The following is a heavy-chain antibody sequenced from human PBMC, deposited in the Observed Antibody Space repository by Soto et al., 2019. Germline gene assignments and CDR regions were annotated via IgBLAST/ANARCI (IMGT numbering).Heavy chain of an antibody. V-gene: IGHV1-69*13. CDR3: AAPKPLRYSSSREEAFDI. J-gene: IGHJ3*02. CDR2: IIPIFGTA. Sequence: ASVKVSCKASGGTFSSYAISWVRQAPGQGLEWMGGIIPIFGTANYAQKFQGRVTITADESTSTAYMELSSLRSEDTAVYYCAAPKPLRYSSSREEAFDIWGQGTMVTVSS. CDR1: GGTFSSYA. D-gene: IGHD6-6*01.